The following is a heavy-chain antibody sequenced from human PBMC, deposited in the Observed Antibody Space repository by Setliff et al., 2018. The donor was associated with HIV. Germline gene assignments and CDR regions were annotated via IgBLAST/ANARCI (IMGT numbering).Heavy chain of an antibody. CDR2: IYYSGST. Sequence: PSETLSLTCTVSGGSISSGGYYWSWIRQHPGKGLEWIGYIYYSGSTYYNPSLKSRVTISVDPSQNQFSLRLISVTAADAAMYYCARPSLGIGGGSKFDSWGQGTLVTVSS. J-gene: IGHJ4*02. CDR1: GGSISSGGYY. D-gene: IGHD3-3*01. V-gene: IGHV4-31*03. CDR3: ARPSLGIGGGSKFDS.